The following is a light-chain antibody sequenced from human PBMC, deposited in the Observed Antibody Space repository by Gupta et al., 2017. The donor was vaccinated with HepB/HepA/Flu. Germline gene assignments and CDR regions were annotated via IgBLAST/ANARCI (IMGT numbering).Light chain of an antibody. Sequence: SYALSPPPSVSVSPGPTASITCPGDKLGDKYACWYQQKPGQSPVLVIYQDSKRPSGIPERFSGSNSGNTATLTISGTQAMDEADYYCQAWDSSTAVFGGGTKLTVL. CDR1: KLGDKY. J-gene: IGLJ2*01. CDR3: QAWDSSTAV. V-gene: IGLV3-1*01. CDR2: QDS.